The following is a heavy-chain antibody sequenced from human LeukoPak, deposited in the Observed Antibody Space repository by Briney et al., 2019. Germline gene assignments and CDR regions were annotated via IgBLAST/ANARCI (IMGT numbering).Heavy chain of an antibody. CDR2: IIPIFGTA. V-gene: IGHV1-69*13. Sequence: ASVKVSCKASGGTFSSYAISWVRQAPGQGLEWMGGIIPIFGTANYAQKFQGRVTITADESTSTAYMELSSLRSEDTAVYYCARDREYYHDGSGYYSYNWFDPWGQGTLVTVSS. D-gene: IGHD3-22*01. J-gene: IGHJ5*02. CDR1: GGTFSSYA. CDR3: ARDREYYHDGSGYYSYNWFDP.